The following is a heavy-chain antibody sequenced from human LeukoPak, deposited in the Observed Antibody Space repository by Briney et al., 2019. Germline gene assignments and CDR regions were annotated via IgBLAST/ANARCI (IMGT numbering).Heavy chain of an antibody. J-gene: IGHJ6*02. CDR2: IYYSGIT. CDR3: ARHLNDRSGYYPMDV. Sequence: SETLSLTCTVSGGSISGYYWSWIRQPPGKGLEWIGYIYYSGITNYNPSLKSRVTISVDTSKNQFSLNLSSVTAADTAVYYCARHLNDRSGYYPMDVWGQGTTVTVSS. D-gene: IGHD3-22*01. CDR1: GGSISGYY. V-gene: IGHV4-59*08.